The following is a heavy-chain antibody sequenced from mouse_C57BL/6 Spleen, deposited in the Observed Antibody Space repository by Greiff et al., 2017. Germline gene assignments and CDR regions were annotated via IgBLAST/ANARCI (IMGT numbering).Heavy chain of an antibody. Sequence: QVQLQQPGAELVRPGSSVKLSCKASGYTFTSYWMHWVKQRPIQGLEWIGNIDPSDSEPHYNQKFKDKATLTVDKSSSTAYLQLSSLTSEDSAVYYCALFTTAYYFDYWGQGTTLTVSS. CDR1: GYTFTSYW. CDR2: IDPSDSEP. V-gene: IGHV1-52*01. J-gene: IGHJ2*01. CDR3: ALFTTAYYFDY. D-gene: IGHD1-2*01.